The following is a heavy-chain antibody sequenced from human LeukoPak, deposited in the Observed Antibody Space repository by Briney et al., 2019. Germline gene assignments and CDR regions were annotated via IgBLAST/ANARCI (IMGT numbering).Heavy chain of an antibody. CDR2: IYTSGST. D-gene: IGHD6-13*01. J-gene: IGHJ5*02. V-gene: IGHV4-4*07. Sequence: SETLSLTCTVSGGSISSYYWSWIRQPAGKGLEWIGRIYTSGSTNYNPSLKSRVTMSVDTSKNQFSLKLSSVTAADTAVYYCARDLSSSWYGNWFEPGGEGTLVTISS. CDR1: GGSISSYY. CDR3: ARDLSSSWYGNWFEP.